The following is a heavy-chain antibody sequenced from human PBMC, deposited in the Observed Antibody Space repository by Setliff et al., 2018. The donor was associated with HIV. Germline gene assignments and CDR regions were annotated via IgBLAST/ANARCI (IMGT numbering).Heavy chain of an antibody. D-gene: IGHD1-7*01. CDR1: GGSITGGAYY. V-gene: IGHV4-61*02. CDR3: ARDGDWELREWYFDL. J-gene: IGHJ2*01. Sequence: PSETLSLTCTVSGGSITGGAYYWSWIRQPAGKGLEWIGRIYTSGNTNYNPSLNSRVIISMDKSKNQFSLKLHSVTAADAAVYYCARDGDWELREWYFDLWGRGTLVTVSS. CDR2: IYTSGNT.